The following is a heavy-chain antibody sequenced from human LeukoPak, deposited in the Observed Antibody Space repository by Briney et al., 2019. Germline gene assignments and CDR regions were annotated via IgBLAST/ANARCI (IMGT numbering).Heavy chain of an antibody. CDR3: AKVNVLLWFGDQGGYFDY. J-gene: IGHJ4*02. Sequence: PSETLSLTCTVSGGSISSGSYYWSWIRQPAGKGLEWIGRIYTSGSTNYNPSLKSRVTISVDTSKNQFSLKLSSVTAADTAVYYCAKVNVLLWFGDQGGYFDYWGQGTLVTVSS. CDR1: GGSISSGSYY. D-gene: IGHD3-10*01. CDR2: IYTSGST. V-gene: IGHV4-61*02.